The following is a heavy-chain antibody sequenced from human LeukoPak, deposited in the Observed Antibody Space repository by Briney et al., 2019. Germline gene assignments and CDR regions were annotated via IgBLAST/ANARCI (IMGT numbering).Heavy chain of an antibody. V-gene: IGHV3-48*03. CDR3: ARLYSSSSGKAFDI. D-gene: IGHD6-6*01. Sequence: GGTLRLSCAASGFTFSSYEMHWVRQAPGKGLEWVSYISSGRTIYYADSVKGRFTISRDYAKNSLYLQMNSLRAEDTAVYYCARLYSSSSGKAFDIWGQGTMVTVSS. J-gene: IGHJ3*02. CDR2: ISSGRTI. CDR1: GFTFSSYE.